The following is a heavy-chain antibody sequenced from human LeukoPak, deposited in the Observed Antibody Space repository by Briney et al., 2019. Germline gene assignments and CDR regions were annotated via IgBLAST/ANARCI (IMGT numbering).Heavy chain of an antibody. CDR1: GYTFTSYA. D-gene: IGHD3-9*01. J-gene: IGHJ4*02. V-gene: IGHV7-4-1*02. Sequence: ASAKVSCKASGYTFTSYAMNWVRQAPGQGLEWMGWINTNTGNPTYAQGFTGRFVFSLDTSVSTAYLQISSLKAEDTAVYYCARDFDILTGYYRDYWGQGTLVTVSS. CDR2: INTNTGNP. CDR3: ARDFDILTGYYRDY.